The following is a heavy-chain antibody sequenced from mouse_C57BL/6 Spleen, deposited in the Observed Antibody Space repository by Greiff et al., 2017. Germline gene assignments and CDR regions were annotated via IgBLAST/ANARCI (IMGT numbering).Heavy chain of an antibody. CDR2: IDPSDSET. Sequence: QVQLQQPGAELVRPGSSVKLSCKASGYTFTSYWMHWVKQRPIQGLEWIGNIDPSDSETHYNQKFKDKDTLTVDKSSSTAYMQLSSLTSEDSAVYYCAIPGSSGYYAMDYWGQGTSVTVSS. J-gene: IGHJ4*01. CDR3: AIPGSSGYYAMDY. D-gene: IGHD1-1*01. CDR1: GYTFTSYW. V-gene: IGHV1-52*01.